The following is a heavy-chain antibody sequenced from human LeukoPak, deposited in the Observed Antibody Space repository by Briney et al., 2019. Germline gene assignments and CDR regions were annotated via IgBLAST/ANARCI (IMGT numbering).Heavy chain of an antibody. CDR3: ARGVDTAITGGYYYYGMDV. J-gene: IGHJ6*02. D-gene: IGHD5-18*01. Sequence: PGGSLRLSCAASGFTFGSYSMNWVRQAPGKGLEWVSYISSSSSTIYYADSVKGRFTISRDSANNSLFLQMNGLRGEDTAVYYCARGVDTAITGGYYYYGMDVWGQGTTVTVSS. CDR1: GFTFGSYS. V-gene: IGHV3-48*01. CDR2: ISSSSSTI.